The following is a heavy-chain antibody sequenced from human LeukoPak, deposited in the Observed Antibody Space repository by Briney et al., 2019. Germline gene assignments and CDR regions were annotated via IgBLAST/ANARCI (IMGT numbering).Heavy chain of an antibody. D-gene: IGHD6-13*01. CDR3: ARVGDQQLVKVGDY. V-gene: IGHV3-7*03. CDR1: GFTFGSYW. Sequence: PGESLRLSCAASGFTFGSYWMSWVRQAPGQGLEWVASIMKDGGQKIYVDSVKGRFTISRDNAKNSLYLQMNSLRAEDTAVYYCARVGDQQLVKVGDYWGQGTLVTVSS. J-gene: IGHJ4*02. CDR2: IMKDGGQK.